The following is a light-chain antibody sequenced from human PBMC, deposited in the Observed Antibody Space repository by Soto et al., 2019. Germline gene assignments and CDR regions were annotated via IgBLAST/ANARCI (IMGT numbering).Light chain of an antibody. J-gene: IGKJ1*01. CDR1: QSVFNSSNNKNY. CDR3: QQYYSTPQT. V-gene: IGKV4-1*01. CDR2: WAS. Sequence: DIVMTQSPDSLAVSLGERATINCKSSQSVFNSSNNKNYLAWYQQKPGQPPKLLIYWASTRESGVPDRFSGSGSGTDFTLTISSLQAEDVAVYYCQQYYSTPQTFGQGTKVEIK.